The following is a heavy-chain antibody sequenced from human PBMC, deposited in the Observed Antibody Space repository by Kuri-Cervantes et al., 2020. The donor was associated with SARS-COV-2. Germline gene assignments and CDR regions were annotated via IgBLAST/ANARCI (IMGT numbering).Heavy chain of an antibody. Sequence: SVKVSCKASGGTFSSYAISWVRQAPGQGLEWMGGIIPIFDTANYAQKFQGRVTITTDESTSTAYMELSSLRSEDTAVYYCARELLGIQSSGSYYMDVWGKGTTVTVSS. J-gene: IGHJ6*03. D-gene: IGHD3-10*01. V-gene: IGHV1-69*05. CDR1: GGTFSSYA. CDR3: ARELLGIQSSGSYYMDV. CDR2: IIPIFDTA.